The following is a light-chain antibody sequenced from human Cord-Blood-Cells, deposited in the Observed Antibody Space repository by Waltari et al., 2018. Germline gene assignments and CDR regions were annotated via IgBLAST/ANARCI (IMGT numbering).Light chain of an antibody. CDR3: QQYNNWLTWT. Sequence: EIVMTQSPATLSVSPGERATLPCRASQSVSSNLAWYQQKPGQAPRLLRYGASTRATGIPARFSGSGSGTEFTLTISSLQSEDFAVYYCQQYNNWLTWTFGQGTKVEIK. V-gene: IGKV3-15*01. CDR2: GAS. J-gene: IGKJ1*01. CDR1: QSVSSN.